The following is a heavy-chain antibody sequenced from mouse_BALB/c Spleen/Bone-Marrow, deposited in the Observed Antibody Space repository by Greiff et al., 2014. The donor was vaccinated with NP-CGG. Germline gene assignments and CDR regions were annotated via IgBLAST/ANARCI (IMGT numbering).Heavy chain of an antibody. CDR3: ARDPYYYGFDY. CDR2: INPSTGYT. J-gene: IGHJ2*01. Sequence: VQLVESGAELAKPGASVKMSCKASGYTFTSYWMHWVKQRPGKGLEWIGYINPSTGYTEYNQKFKDKATLTADKSSSTAYMQLSSLTSEDSAVYYCARDPYYYGFDYWGQGTTLTVSS. V-gene: IGHV1-7*01. CDR1: GYTFTSYW. D-gene: IGHD1-1*01.